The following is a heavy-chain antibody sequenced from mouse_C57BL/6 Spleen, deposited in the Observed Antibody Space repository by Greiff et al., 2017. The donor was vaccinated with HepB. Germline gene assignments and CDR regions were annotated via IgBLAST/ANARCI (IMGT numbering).Heavy chain of an antibody. V-gene: IGHV1-82*01. J-gene: IGHJ2*01. Sequence: QVQLKQSGPELVKPGASVKISCKASGYAFSSSWMNWVKQRPGKGLEWIGRIYPGDGDTNYNGKFKGKATLTADKSSSTAYMQLSSLTSEDSAVYFCAMVDDLYYFDYWGQGTTLTVSS. CDR2: IYPGDGDT. CDR1: GYAFSSSW. CDR3: AMVDDLYYFDY. D-gene: IGHD2-3*01.